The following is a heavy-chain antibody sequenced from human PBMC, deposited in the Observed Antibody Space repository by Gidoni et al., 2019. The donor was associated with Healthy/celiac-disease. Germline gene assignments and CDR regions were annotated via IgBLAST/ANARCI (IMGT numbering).Heavy chain of an antibody. Sequence: EVQLLESGGGLVQPGGSLRLSCAASGFTFSSYAMSWVRQAPGKGLEWVSAISGSGGSTYYADSVKGRFTISRDNSKNTLYLQMNSLRAEDTAVYYCAKAWLVDPPFPTAFDYWGQGTLVTVSS. D-gene: IGHD6-19*01. CDR1: GFTFSSYA. J-gene: IGHJ4*02. CDR2: ISGSGGST. CDR3: AKAWLVDPPFPTAFDY. V-gene: IGHV3-23*01.